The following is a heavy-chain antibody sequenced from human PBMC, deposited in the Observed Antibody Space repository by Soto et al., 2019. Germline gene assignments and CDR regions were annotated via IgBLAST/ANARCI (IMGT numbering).Heavy chain of an antibody. CDR1: GGSISSSSYY. Sequence: SETLSLTCTVSGGSISSSSYYWGWIRQTPGKGLEWIGSIYYSGSTYYNPSLKSRVTISVDTSKNQFSLKLSSVTAADTAVYYCARPYYGSGSSDYWGQGTLVTVSS. V-gene: IGHV4-39*01. J-gene: IGHJ4*02. D-gene: IGHD3-10*01. CDR3: ARPYYGSGSSDY. CDR2: IYYSGST.